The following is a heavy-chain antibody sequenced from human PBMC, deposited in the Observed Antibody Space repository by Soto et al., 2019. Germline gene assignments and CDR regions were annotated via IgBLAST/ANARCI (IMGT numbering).Heavy chain of an antibody. CDR3: TRSRSLWFGESVFDY. Sequence: PGGSLRLSCVASGFILSDYDMHWVRQAPGKGLEWVANIVQDGSEKYYVDSVKGRFTISRDNAKNSLYLQMISLRTEDTAVYYCTRSRSLWFGESVFDYWGQGAPVTVS. J-gene: IGHJ4*02. CDR2: IVQDGSEK. CDR1: GFILSDYD. D-gene: IGHD3-10*01. V-gene: IGHV3-7*01.